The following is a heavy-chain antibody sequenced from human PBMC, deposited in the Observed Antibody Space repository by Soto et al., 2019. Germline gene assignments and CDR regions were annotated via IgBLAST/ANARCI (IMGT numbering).Heavy chain of an antibody. V-gene: IGHV4-59*01. CDR2: IYYSGST. D-gene: IGHD2-15*01. Sequence: PSETLSLTCTVSGGSISTYYWTWIRQPPGKELEWIGYIYYSGSTNYNPSLKSRVTISVDTSKNHFSLELTSVTAADTAVYYCTRGLSGLYSGFDYWGQGILVTVSS. J-gene: IGHJ4*02. CDR1: GGSISTYY. CDR3: TRGLSGLYSGFDY.